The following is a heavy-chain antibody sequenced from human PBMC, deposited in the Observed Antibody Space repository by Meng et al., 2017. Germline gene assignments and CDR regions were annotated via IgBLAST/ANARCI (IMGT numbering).Heavy chain of an antibody. V-gene: IGHV1-69*02. J-gene: IGHJ2*01. CDR2: IIPILGIA. CDR3: ASRVAYYYDSSGYYKNWYFDL. CDR1: GGTFSSYT. D-gene: IGHD3-22*01. Sequence: QVQAGQTGAGVKKPGSSVKVSCKASGGTFSSYTISWVRQAPGQGLEWMGRIIPILGIANYAQKFQGRVTITADKSTSTAYMELSSLRSEDTAVYYCASRVAYYYDSSGYYKNWYFDLWGRGTLVTVSS.